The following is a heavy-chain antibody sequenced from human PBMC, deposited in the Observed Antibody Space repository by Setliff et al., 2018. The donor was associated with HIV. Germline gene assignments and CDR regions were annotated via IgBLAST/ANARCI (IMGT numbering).Heavy chain of an antibody. CDR1: GFTFSGYW. CDR3: AKAKWELSDSPFFDY. V-gene: IGHV3-7*03. J-gene: IGHJ4*02. Sequence: GGSLRLSCAASGFTFSGYWMSWVRQAPGKGLEWVANIKQDGSVKFYVDSVKGRFTISRDNARNSLYLQMNSLRAEDMAFYYCAKAKWELSDSPFFDYWGQGTLVTVSS. D-gene: IGHD1-26*01. CDR2: IKQDGSVK.